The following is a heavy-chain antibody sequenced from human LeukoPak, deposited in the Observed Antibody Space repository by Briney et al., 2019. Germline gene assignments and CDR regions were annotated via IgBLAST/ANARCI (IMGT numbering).Heavy chain of an antibody. J-gene: IGHJ5*02. D-gene: IGHD2-2*01. Sequence: ASVKVSCKASGYTFTGYYMHWVRQAPGQGLEWMGWINPNSGGTNYAQKFQGRVTMTRDTSISTAYMELSRLRSDDTAVYYCATPLYCSSTSCFWFDPWGQGTLVTVSS. CDR3: ATPLYCSSTSCFWFDP. CDR1: GYTFTGYY. CDR2: INPNSGGT. V-gene: IGHV1-2*02.